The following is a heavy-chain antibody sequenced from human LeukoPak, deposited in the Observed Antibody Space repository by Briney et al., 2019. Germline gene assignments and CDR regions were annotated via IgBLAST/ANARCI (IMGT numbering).Heavy chain of an antibody. CDR3: ARGPMAYSYGSHYYFDY. V-gene: IGHV1-18*01. CDR1: GFTFTNYG. CDR2: IGAYNGNT. D-gene: IGHD5-18*01. Sequence: ASVKVSCKTSGFTFTNYGFSWVRQAPGQRLEWMGWIGAYNGNTNYAQKFQGRVTMTRDTSISTAYMELSRLRSDDTAVYYCARGPMAYSYGSHYYFDYWGQGTLVTVSS. J-gene: IGHJ4*02.